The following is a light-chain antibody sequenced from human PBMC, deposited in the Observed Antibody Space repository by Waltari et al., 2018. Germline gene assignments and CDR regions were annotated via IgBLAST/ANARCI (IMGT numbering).Light chain of an antibody. Sequence: FILSQPLSVSEPPEQAITISCPRRSGSIASKFAQWYQQRPGSAPTTVIYEDHQRPSGVPDRFSGSFDRSSNSASLTISGLKTEDEAEYYCQSYDGSGSWVFGGGTKLTVL. CDR2: EDH. CDR3: QSYDGSGSWV. CDR1: SGSIASKF. V-gene: IGLV6-57*03. J-gene: IGLJ3*02.